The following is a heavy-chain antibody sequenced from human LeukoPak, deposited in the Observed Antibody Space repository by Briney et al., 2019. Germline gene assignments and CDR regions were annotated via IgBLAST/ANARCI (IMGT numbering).Heavy chain of an antibody. J-gene: IGHJ5*02. CDR1: GGSISSSSFY. Sequence: PSETLSLTCTVSGGSISSSSFYWGWIRQPPGKGLEWIGTIYHSGSTYYNPSLKSRVTIFVDSSKNQFSLKLSSVTAADTAVYYCAREGYSYGFFDWFDPWGQGTLVTVSS. D-gene: IGHD5-18*01. CDR3: AREGYSYGFFDWFDP. CDR2: IYHSGST. V-gene: IGHV4-39*01.